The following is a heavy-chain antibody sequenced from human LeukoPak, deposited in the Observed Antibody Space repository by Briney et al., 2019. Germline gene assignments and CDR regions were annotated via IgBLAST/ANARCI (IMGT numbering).Heavy chain of an antibody. Sequence: GGSLRLSCAASGFTFSSYSINWVRQAPGKGLEWVSSISSSSSYIYYADSVKGRFTISRDNAKNSLYLQMNSLRAEDTAVYYCARDSHYYDSSGTSDYWGQGTLVTVSS. V-gene: IGHV3-21*01. CDR2: ISSSSSYI. J-gene: IGHJ4*02. CDR3: ARDSHYYDSSGTSDY. D-gene: IGHD3-22*01. CDR1: GFTFSSYS.